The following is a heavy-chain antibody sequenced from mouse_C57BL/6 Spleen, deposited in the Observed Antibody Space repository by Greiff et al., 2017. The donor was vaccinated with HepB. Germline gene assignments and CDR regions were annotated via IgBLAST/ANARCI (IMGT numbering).Heavy chain of an antibody. CDR1: GYTFTSYW. CDR3: AIFYDYDDYFDY. CDR2: IHPSDSDT. V-gene: IGHV1-74*01. J-gene: IGHJ2*01. Sequence: QVHVKQSGAELVKPGASVKVSCKASGYTFTSYWMHWVKQRPGQGLEWIGRIHPSDSDTNYNQKFKGKATLTVYKSSRTAYMQLSSLTSEDSAVYYCAIFYDYDDYFDYWGQGTTLTVAS. D-gene: IGHD2-4*01.